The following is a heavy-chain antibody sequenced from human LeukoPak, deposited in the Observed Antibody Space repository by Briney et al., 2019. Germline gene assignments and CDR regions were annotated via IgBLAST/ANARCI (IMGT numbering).Heavy chain of an antibody. CDR3: ARVVIMVRGATTQYYFDY. CDR2: ISSSSSYI. CDR1: GFTFSSYS. D-gene: IGHD3-10*01. J-gene: IGHJ4*02. V-gene: IGHV3-21*01. Sequence: GGSLRLSCAASGFTFSSYSVNWVRQAPGKGLEWVSSISSSSSYIYYADSVKGRFTISRDNAKNSLYLQMNSLRAEDTAVYYCARVVIMVRGATTQYYFDYWGQGTLVTVSS.